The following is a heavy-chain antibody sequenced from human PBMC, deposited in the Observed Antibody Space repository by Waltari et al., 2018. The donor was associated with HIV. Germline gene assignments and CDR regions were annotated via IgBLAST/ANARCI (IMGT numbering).Heavy chain of an antibody. CDR2: IPYSGSA. J-gene: IGHJ5*02. CDR1: GGSVTSSTYY. CDR3: AGAPNGDFSWLDP. D-gene: IGHD4-17*01. V-gene: IGHV4-39*07. Sequence: QLQLQESGPGLVKPSETLSLTCTVSGGSVTSSTYYWGWIRQAPGRGLEWIGAIPYSGSAYYNPSLESRVTISLDTSKNQFSLKLQSVTAADTAVYYCAGAPNGDFSWLDPWGQGTLVTVSS.